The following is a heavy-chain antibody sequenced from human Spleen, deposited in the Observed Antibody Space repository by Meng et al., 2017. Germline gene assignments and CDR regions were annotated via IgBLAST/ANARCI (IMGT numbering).Heavy chain of an antibody. CDR3: ARLTGRYYFDY. CDR2: IYYSGST. V-gene: IGHV4-61*01. Sequence: QGQLQGSGPGLVKPSETLSLPCTVSGGSVSSGSYCWSWIRQPPGKGLEWIGYIYYSGSTNYNPSLKSRVTISVDTSKNQFSLKLSSVTAADTAVYYCARLTGRYYFDYWGQGTLVTVSS. CDR1: GGSVSSGSYC. J-gene: IGHJ4*02. D-gene: IGHD1-26*01.